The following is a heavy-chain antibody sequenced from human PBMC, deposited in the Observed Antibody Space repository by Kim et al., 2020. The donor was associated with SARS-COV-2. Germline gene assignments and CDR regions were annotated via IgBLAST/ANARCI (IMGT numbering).Heavy chain of an antibody. Sequence: SETLSLTCAVYGGSFSGYYWSWIRQPPGKGLEWIGEINHSGSTNYNPSLKSRVTISVDTSKNQFSLKLSSVTAADTAVYYCARVTRSMIPDYWGQGTLVTVSS. J-gene: IGHJ4*02. CDR1: GGSFSGYY. CDR2: INHSGST. V-gene: IGHV4-34*01. D-gene: IGHD3-16*01. CDR3: ARVTRSMIPDY.